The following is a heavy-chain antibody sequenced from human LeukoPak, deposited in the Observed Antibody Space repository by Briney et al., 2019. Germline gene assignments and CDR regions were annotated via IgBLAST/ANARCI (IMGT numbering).Heavy chain of an antibody. CDR3: AREPAPYYFDY. J-gene: IGHJ4*02. CDR2: INSDGSST. CDR1: GFTFSSYW. Sequence: GGSLRLSCAASGFTFSSYWMHWVRQAPGKGLVWVSRINSDGSSTSYADSVKGRFTISRDNAKNTLYLQMNSLRAEDTAVHYCAREPAPYYFDYWGQGTLVTVSS. V-gene: IGHV3-74*01.